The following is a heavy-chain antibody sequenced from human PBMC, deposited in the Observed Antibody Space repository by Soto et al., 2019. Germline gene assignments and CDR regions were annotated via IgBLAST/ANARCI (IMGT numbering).Heavy chain of an antibody. J-gene: IGHJ4*02. V-gene: IGHV3-23*01. CDR1: VCTVSSYA. Sequence: VGSLRLSCASSVCTVSSYAMSCVRQSPGKGLEWVSTVTGSGDNTYYADSVKGRFTISRDNSENTLYLQMISLRAEDVAIYYCAKGPHSSGWHYFDYWGQGTLDTVSS. D-gene: IGHD6-19*01. CDR3: AKGPHSSGWHYFDY. CDR2: VTGSGDNT.